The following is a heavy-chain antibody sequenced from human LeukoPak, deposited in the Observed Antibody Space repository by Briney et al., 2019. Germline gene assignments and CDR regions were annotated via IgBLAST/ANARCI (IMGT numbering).Heavy chain of an antibody. Sequence: PSVTLSLTCTVSVGSISSYYWIWIRQPAGKGLEWIGRIYTSGSTNYNPSLKSRITMSVDTSKNQFSLKLTSVTAADTAVYYCARRGSDWYFDLWGRGTLVTVSS. D-gene: IGHD2-15*01. J-gene: IGHJ2*01. V-gene: IGHV4-4*07. CDR1: VGSISSYY. CDR3: ARRGSDWYFDL. CDR2: IYTSGST.